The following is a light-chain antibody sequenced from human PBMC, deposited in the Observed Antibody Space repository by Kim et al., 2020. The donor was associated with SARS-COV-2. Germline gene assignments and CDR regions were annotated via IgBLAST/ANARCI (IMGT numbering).Light chain of an antibody. V-gene: IGKV3-20*01. CDR1: QSVGNDY. Sequence: PGEGATLSCRTSQSVGNDYLAWYQQKPGQAPRLLIYATSRRATGIPDRFSGSRSGTDFTLTISRLEPEEFAVFYCQQYETSPWTFGQGTKVDIK. CDR3: QQYETSPWT. CDR2: ATS. J-gene: IGKJ1*01.